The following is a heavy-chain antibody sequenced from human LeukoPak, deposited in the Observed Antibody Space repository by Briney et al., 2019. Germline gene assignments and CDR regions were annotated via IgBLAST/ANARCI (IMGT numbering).Heavy chain of an antibody. D-gene: IGHD5-18*01. V-gene: IGHV4-39*02. Sequence: SETLSLTCTVSGGSISSSSYYWGWLRQPPGKGLEWIGSIYYSGSTYYNPPLKSRVTISVDTSKNQFSLKLSSVTAADTAVYYCAREPVDTAMVLFDYWGQGTLVTVSS. J-gene: IGHJ4*02. CDR1: GGSISSSSYY. CDR2: IYYSGST. CDR3: AREPVDTAMVLFDY.